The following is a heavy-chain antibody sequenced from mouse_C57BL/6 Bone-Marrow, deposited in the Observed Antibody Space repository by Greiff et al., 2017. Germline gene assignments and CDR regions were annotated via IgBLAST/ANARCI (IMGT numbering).Heavy chain of an antibody. CDR3: TTVYYGSSYYYAMDY. Sequence: EVHLVESGAELVRPGASVKLSCTASGFNIKDDYMHWVKQRPEQGLEWIGWIDPENGDTEYASKFQGKATITADTSSNTAYLQLSSLTSEDTAVYYCTTVYYGSSYYYAMDYWGQGTSVTVSS. CDR2: IDPENGDT. CDR1: GFNIKDDY. D-gene: IGHD1-1*01. V-gene: IGHV14-4*01. J-gene: IGHJ4*01.